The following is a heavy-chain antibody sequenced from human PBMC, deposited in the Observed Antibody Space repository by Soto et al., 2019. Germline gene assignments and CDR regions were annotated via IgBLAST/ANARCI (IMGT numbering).Heavy chain of an antibody. Sequence: SETLSLTXTVSGGSISSGGYYWSWIRQHPGKGLEWIGYIYYSGSTYYNPSLKSRVTISVDTSKNQFSLKLSSVTAADTAVYYCARASLYYYDSSGMHSLGYWGQGTLVTVSS. J-gene: IGHJ4*02. CDR2: IYYSGST. CDR3: ARASLYYYDSSGMHSLGY. CDR1: GGSISSGGYY. V-gene: IGHV4-31*02. D-gene: IGHD3-22*01.